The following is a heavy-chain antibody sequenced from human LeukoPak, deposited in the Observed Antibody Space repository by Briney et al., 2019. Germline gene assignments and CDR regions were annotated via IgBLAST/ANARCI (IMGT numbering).Heavy chain of an antibody. V-gene: IGHV3-21*01. CDR3: ASNGGDNTNPPKDY. D-gene: IGHD2-15*01. J-gene: IGHJ4*02. Sequence: GGSLRLSCAASGFTFSSDSMNWFRQAPGKGLEWVSSISSSSSYIYYADSVKGRFTISRDNAKNSLYLQMNSLRAEDTAVYYCASNGGDNTNPPKDYWGQGTLVTVSS. CDR2: ISSSSSYI. CDR1: GFTFSSDS.